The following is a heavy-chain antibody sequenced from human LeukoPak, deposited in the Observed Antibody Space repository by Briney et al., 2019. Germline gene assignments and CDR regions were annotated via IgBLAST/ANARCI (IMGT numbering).Heavy chain of an antibody. CDR3: ASSDYYDHWYFDL. Sequence: KTSETLSLTCTVSGGSISSSSYYWGWIRQPPGKGLEWIGSIYYSGSTYYNPSLKSRVTISVDTSKNQFSLKLSSVTAADTAVYYCASSDYYDHWYFDLWGRGTLVTVSS. CDR2: IYYSGST. D-gene: IGHD3-22*01. J-gene: IGHJ2*01. V-gene: IGHV4-39*07. CDR1: GGSISSSSYY.